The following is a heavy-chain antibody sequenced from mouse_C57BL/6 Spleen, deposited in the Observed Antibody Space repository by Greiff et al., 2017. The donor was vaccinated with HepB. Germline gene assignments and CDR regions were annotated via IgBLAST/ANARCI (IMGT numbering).Heavy chain of an antibody. V-gene: IGHV1-64*01. CDR2: IHPNSGST. CDR1: GYTFTSYW. D-gene: IGHD1-1*02. Sequence: VQLQQSGAELVKPGASVKLSCKASGYTFTSYWMHWVKQRPGQGLEWIGMIHPNSGSTNYNEKFNSKATLTVDKSSSTAYMQLSSLTSEDSAVYYCARGGGPYFDYWGQGTTLTVSS. CDR3: ARGGGPYFDY. J-gene: IGHJ2*01.